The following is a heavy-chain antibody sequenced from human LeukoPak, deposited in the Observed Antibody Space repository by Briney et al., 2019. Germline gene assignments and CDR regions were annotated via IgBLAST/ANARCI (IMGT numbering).Heavy chain of an antibody. CDR3: ARDSLTPPRRGIAVISYFDY. D-gene: IGHD6-19*01. CDR2: IYHSGST. J-gene: IGHJ4*02. V-gene: IGHV4-4*02. CDR1: GGSISSSNW. Sequence: SGTLSLTCAVSGGSISSSNWWSWVRQPPGKGLEWIGEIYHSGSTNYNPSLKSRVTISVDTSKNQFSLKLSSVTAADTAVYYCARDSLTPPRRGIAVISYFDYWGQGTLVTVSS.